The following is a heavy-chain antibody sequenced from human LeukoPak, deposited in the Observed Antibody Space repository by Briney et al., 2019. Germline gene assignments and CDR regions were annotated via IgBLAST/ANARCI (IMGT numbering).Heavy chain of an antibody. CDR3: ARGGRIFRLVTLAHYFDY. Sequence: ASVKVSCKASGYTFTDYYIHWVRQAPGQGLEWMGWINPNSGGTNYAQKFQGRVTMTRDTSISTAYMELSSLRSDDTAVYYCARGGRIFRLVTLAHYFDYWGQGTLVTVSS. CDR1: GYTFTDYY. CDR2: INPNSGGT. V-gene: IGHV1-2*02. J-gene: IGHJ4*02. D-gene: IGHD3/OR15-3a*01.